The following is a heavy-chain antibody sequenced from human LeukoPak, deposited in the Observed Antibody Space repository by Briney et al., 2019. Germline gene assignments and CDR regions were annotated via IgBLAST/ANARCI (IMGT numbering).Heavy chain of an antibody. CDR2: IHPGDSDT. V-gene: IGHV5-51*01. CDR1: GYSFSSYW. CDR3: ARGNDFGGNGRFAY. Sequence: GESRKFSCKGSGYSFSSYWIAWVRQMPGKGLEWMGIIHPGDSDTRKNPSFRGQVTISADKSISTAYLQWSSLKASDTAIYYCARGNDFGGNGRFAYWAEGTVVTVSS. D-gene: IGHD4-23*01. J-gene: IGHJ4*02.